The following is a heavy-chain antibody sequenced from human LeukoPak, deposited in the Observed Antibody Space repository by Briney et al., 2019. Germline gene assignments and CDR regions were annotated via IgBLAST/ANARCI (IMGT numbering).Heavy chain of an antibody. D-gene: IGHD1-26*01. V-gene: IGHV1-18*04. J-gene: IGHJ4*02. CDR3: ASDYLRGAYFDY. Sequence: ASVKVSCKAFGYTFATYGISWVRQAPGQGLEWMAWISTYNGDTKYAQSLQGRDTLTTDTSTNTAYMELRSLRSEDTAIYYCASDYLRGAYFDYWGQGTLVTVSS. CDR2: ISTYNGDT. CDR1: GYTFATYG.